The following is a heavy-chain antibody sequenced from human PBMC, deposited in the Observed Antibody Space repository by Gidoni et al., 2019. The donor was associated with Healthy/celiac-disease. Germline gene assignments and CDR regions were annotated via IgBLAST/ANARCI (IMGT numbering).Heavy chain of an antibody. CDR1: GGSFSGYY. J-gene: IGHJ3*02. CDR2: INHSGST. CDR3: ARGTDFAFDI. D-gene: IGHD3-3*01. V-gene: IGHV4-34*01. Sequence: QVQLQQWGAGLLKPSETLSLTCAVYGGSFSGYYWSWIRQPPGKGLEWIGEINHSGSTNYNPSLKSRVTISVDTSKNQFPLKLSSVTAADTAVYYCARGTDFAFDIWGQGTMVTVSS.